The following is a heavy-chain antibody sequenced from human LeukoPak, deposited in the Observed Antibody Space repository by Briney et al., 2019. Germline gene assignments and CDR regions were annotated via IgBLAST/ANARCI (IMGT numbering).Heavy chain of an antibody. CDR2: IYYSGST. J-gene: IGHJ4*02. Sequence: SETLSLTCTVSGGSISSSSYYWGWIRQPPGKGLEWIGSIYYSGSTYYNPSLKSRVTKSVDTSKSQFSLKLTSATAADTAIYYCATGRSIRYFDYWGQGTLLSVSS. CDR3: ATGRSIRYFDY. V-gene: IGHV4-39*01. CDR1: GGSISSSSYY. D-gene: IGHD3-9*01.